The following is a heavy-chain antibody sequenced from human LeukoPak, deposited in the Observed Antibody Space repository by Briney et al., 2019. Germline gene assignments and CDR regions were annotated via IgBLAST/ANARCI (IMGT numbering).Heavy chain of an antibody. V-gene: IGHV3-64D*06. Sequence: GGFLRLSCSASGFTFSSYAMHWVRQAPGKGLEYVSAISSNGGSTYYADSVKGRFTISRDNSKNTLYLQMSSLRAEDTAVYYCVKSVTTGTGGAFDIWGQGTMVTVSS. CDR1: GFTFSSYA. CDR2: ISSNGGST. J-gene: IGHJ3*02. CDR3: VKSVTTGTGGAFDI. D-gene: IGHD1-1*01.